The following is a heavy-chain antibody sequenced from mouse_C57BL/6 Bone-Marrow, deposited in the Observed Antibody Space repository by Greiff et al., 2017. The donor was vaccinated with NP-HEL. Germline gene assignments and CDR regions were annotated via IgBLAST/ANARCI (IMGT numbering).Heavy chain of an antibody. CDR1: GVNRTDSS. V-gene: IGHV14-4*01. Sequence: VQLQQSGAELVRPGASVKLYCTAVGVNRTDSSMHFVKPSPEQGLELIGWIDPENGDTEYASKFQGKAIITADTSSNTAYLQLSSLTSEDTAVYYCTTATVVDFDYWGQGTTLTVSS. CDR2: IDPENGDT. D-gene: IGHD1-1*01. J-gene: IGHJ2*01. CDR3: TTATVVDFDY.